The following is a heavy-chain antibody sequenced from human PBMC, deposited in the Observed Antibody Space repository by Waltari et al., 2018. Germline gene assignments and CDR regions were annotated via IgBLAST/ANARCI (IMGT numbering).Heavy chain of an antibody. D-gene: IGHD3-9*01. CDR3: ARHPLSSLGSFDI. J-gene: IGHJ4*02. V-gene: IGHV4-38-2*01. CDR2: SYHSGST. CDR1: GYSISSGYY. Sequence: QVQLQESGPGLVKPSETLSLTCAVSGYSISSGYYWGWIRQPPGKGLEWIASSYHSGSTYYNPSLKSRVTISVDMSKNQFSLKLSSVTAADTAVYYCARHPLSSLGSFDIWGQGTLVTVSS.